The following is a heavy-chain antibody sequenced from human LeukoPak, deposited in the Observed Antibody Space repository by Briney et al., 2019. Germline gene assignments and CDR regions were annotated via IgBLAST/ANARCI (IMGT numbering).Heavy chain of an antibody. CDR1: GFTFSSYG. J-gene: IGHJ4*02. V-gene: IGHV3-33*06. Sequence: GGSLRLSCAASGFTFSSYGMHWVRQAPGKGLEWVAVIWYDGSYTYYAESVKGRFTISRDNSRNTLYLQMSSLRAEDTAVYYCAKPTSGDGSFLIDYWGQGTLVTVSS. D-gene: IGHD1-26*01. CDR3: AKPTSGDGSFLIDY. CDR2: IWYDGSYT.